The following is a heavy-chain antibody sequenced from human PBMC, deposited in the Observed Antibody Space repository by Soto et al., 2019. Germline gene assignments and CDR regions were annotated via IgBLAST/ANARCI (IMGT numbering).Heavy chain of an antibody. D-gene: IGHD6-19*01. CDR2: IYYSGST. Sequence: SETLSLTCAVYGGSFSGYYWSWIRQPPGKGLEWIGYIYYSGSTNYNPSLKSRVTISVDTSKNQFSLKLSSVTAADKAVYYCARWGSGWYPHFDYWGQGTLVTVSS. CDR3: ARWGSGWYPHFDY. V-gene: IGHV4-59*01. CDR1: GGSFSGYY. J-gene: IGHJ4*02.